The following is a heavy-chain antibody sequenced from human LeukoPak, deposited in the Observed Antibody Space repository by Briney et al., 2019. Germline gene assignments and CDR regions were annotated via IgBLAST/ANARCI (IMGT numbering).Heavy chain of an antibody. D-gene: IGHD3-9*01. Sequence: ASVKVSCKASGYTFTGYGISWVRQAPGQGLEWMGWISAYNGNTNYAQKLQGRVTMTTDTSTSTAYMELRSVSSDDTAVYYCAADPILTGYLDYWGQGTLVPVSS. J-gene: IGHJ4*02. CDR2: ISAYNGNT. CDR3: AADPILTGYLDY. V-gene: IGHV1-18*01. CDR1: GYTFTGYG.